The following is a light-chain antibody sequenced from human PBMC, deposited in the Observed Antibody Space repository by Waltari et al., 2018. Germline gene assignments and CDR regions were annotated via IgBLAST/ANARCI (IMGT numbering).Light chain of an antibody. CDR3: QTWDTDSYVI. Sequence: QLVLTQSPSASASLGASVKLTCTLSSGHSTYAIACHQQQPEKGPRYLRKLNTDGSHNEGGGIPDRFSGSSSGAERYLTISSLQSEDEADYYCQTWDTDSYVIFGGGTKLTVL. V-gene: IGLV4-69*01. CDR2: LNTDGSH. CDR1: SGHSTYA. J-gene: IGLJ2*01.